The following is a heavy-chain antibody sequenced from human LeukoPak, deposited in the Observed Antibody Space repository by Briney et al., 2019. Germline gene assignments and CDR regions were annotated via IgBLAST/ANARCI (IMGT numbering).Heavy chain of an antibody. CDR3: TRSGYRHPYHFDS. J-gene: IGHJ4*02. D-gene: IGHD3-22*01. V-gene: IGHV3-53*03. CDR1: GVSLSTSRYY. CDR2: LYTGGGT. Sequence: ETLSLTCTVSGVSLSTSRYYWGWIRQPPGKGLEWVSVLYTGGGTDHADSVKGRFTISRDNSKNTLSLQMNSLRVEDTAIYYCTRSGYRHPYHFDSWGQGTLVTVSS.